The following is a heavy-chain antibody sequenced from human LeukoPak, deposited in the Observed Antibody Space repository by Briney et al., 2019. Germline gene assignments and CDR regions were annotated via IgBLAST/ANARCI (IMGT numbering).Heavy chain of an antibody. CDR1: GDSTSSGAYS. Sequence: SETLSLTCVVSGDSTSSGAYSWSWIRQPPGKGLEWIGYIFHTGSTFYNPSLKSRVTISVDNSKNQFSLRLSSVTAADAAVYYCARELWFANAPGSWLDPWGQGTLVIVSS. CDR2: IFHTGST. V-gene: IGHV4-30-2*01. J-gene: IGHJ5*02. CDR3: ARELWFANAPGSWLDP. D-gene: IGHD3-10*01.